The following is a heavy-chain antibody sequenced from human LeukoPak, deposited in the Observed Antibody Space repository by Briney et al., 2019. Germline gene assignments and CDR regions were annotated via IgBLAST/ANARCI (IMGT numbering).Heavy chain of an antibody. V-gene: IGHV3-64*01. J-gene: IGHJ6*03. CDR3: ARSRGLDVHYYYYYMDV. CDR1: GFTFSSYA. CDR2: ITSDGGRT. Sequence: GGSLRLSCAASGFTFSSYAVHWVRQAPGKGLEYVSAITSDGGRTYYANSVKGRFTISRDNSKNTLYLQMGSLRAEDMAVYYCARSRGLDVHYYYYYMDVWGKGTTVTVSS. D-gene: IGHD3-10*01.